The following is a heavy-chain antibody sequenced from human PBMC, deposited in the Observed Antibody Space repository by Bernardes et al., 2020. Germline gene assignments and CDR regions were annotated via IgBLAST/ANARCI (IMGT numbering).Heavy chain of an antibody. Sequence: SETLSLTCTVSGGSISSSSYYWGWLRQPPGKGLEWIGSIYYSGSTYYNPSLKSRVTISVDTSKNQFSLKLSSVTAADTAVYYCASRVGSSWAYYFDYWGQGTLVTVSS. CDR2: IYYSGST. CDR3: ASRVGSSWAYYFDY. V-gene: IGHV4-39*01. CDR1: GGSISSSSYY. J-gene: IGHJ4*02. D-gene: IGHD6-13*01.